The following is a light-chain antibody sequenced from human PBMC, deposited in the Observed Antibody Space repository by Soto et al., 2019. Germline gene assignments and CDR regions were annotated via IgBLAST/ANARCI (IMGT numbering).Light chain of an antibody. Sequence: IQLTQSPSSLSASVGDRVTITCRASQGISTYLAWYQQKPGKAPKLLIYDASNLETGVPSRFSGSGSGTDFTFTISSLQPEDIATYYCQQYDNLPLIFGQGTRLEIK. CDR2: DAS. CDR1: QGISTY. CDR3: QQYDNLPLI. V-gene: IGKV1-33*01. J-gene: IGKJ5*01.